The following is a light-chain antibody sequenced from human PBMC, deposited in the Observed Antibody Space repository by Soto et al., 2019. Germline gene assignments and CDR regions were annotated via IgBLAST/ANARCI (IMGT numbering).Light chain of an antibody. J-gene: IGKJ1*01. CDR3: QQYNSYWT. CDR1: QSISSW. V-gene: IGKV1-5*01. CDR2: DAS. Sequence: DIQMTQSHSTLSASVGDRVTITCRASQSISSWLAWYQQKPGKAPKLMIYDASSLESGVPSRFSGSRSGTEFTLTISILQPDYFATYYCQQYNSYWTFGQGTKVEIK.